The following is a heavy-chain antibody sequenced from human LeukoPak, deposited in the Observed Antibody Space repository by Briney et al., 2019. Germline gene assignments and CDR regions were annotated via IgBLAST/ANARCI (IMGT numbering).Heavy chain of an antibody. Sequence: ASVKVSCKASGYTFSSYFMHWVRQAPGQGLEWMGMINPIGGSTSYAQKFQGRVTMTTDTSTSTVYMELSSLRSDDTAVHYCARGHTIFGVVTYAMDVWGQGTTVTVSS. D-gene: IGHD3-3*01. V-gene: IGHV1-46*01. CDR2: INPIGGST. J-gene: IGHJ6*02. CDR1: GYTFSSYF. CDR3: ARGHTIFGVVTYAMDV.